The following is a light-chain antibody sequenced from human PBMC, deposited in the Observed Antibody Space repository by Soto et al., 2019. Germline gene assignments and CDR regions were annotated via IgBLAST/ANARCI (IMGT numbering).Light chain of an antibody. CDR1: QSFSSN. CDR3: QQYGSSPRT. Sequence: EIVMTQSPATLSVSPGERATLSCRASQSFSSNLAWYQQKPGQAPRLLIYGASTRATGIPARFSGSGSGTEFTLTISSLQSEDFEVYYCQQYGSSPRTFGQGTKVEIX. J-gene: IGKJ1*01. V-gene: IGKV3-15*01. CDR2: GAS.